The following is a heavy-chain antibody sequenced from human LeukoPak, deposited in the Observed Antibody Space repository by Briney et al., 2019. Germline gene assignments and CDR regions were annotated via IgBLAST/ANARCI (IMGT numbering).Heavy chain of an antibody. Sequence: SETLSLTCAVYGGSFSGYYWSWIRQPPGKGLEWIGEINHSGSTNYNPSLKSRVTISVGKSKNQFSLKLSSVTAADTAVYYCARVSAWERGENIDYWGQGTLVTVSS. D-gene: IGHD1-26*01. V-gene: IGHV4-34*01. J-gene: IGHJ4*02. CDR2: INHSGST. CDR3: ARVSAWERGENIDY. CDR1: GGSFSGYY.